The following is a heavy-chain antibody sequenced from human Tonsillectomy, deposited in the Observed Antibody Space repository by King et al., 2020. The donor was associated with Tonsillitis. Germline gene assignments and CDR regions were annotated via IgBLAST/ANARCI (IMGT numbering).Heavy chain of an antibody. CDR1: GYSFTTYW. Sequence: QLVQSGAEVKKPGESLKISCRGSGYSFTTYWIGWVRQMPGKGLEWMGIIYPGDSDTTYSPSFQGQVTISADKSISTAYLQWSSLKPSDTAMYYCARGEGEVGAPEVYWFDPWGQGTLVTVSS. D-gene: IGHD1-26*01. CDR3: ARGEGEVGAPEVYWFDP. CDR2: IYPGDSDT. V-gene: IGHV5-51*01. J-gene: IGHJ5*02.